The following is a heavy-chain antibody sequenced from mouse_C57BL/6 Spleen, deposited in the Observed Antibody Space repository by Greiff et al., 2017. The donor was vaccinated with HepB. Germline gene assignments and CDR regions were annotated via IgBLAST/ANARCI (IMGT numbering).Heavy chain of an antibody. CDR3: TLYYYGSSYEFAY. D-gene: IGHD1-1*01. J-gene: IGHJ3*01. Sequence: VQLQQSGAELVRPGASVKLSCTASGFNIKDYYMHWVKQRPEQGLEWIGRIDPEDGDTEYAPKFQGKATMTADTSSNTAYLQLSSLTSEDTAVYYFTLYYYGSSYEFAYWGQVTLVTVSA. CDR1: GFNIKDYY. CDR2: IDPEDGDT. V-gene: IGHV14-1*01.